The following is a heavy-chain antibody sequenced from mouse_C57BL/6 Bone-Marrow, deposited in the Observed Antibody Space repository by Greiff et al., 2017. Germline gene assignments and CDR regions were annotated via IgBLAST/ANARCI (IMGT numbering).Heavy chain of an antibody. D-gene: IGHD4-1*01. CDR3: AISLTDYYAMDY. V-gene: IGHV3-8*01. J-gene: IGHJ4*01. CDR1: GYSITSYY. CDR2: ISYSAST. Sequence: EVKLQESGPGLAKPSQSLSLTCSATGYSITSYYWNWIRKFPGNKLEYMGYISYSASTYYYPPHKSRISIIRDTSKNQYFLQLNSMTTEDTATYYCAISLTDYYAMDYWGQGTSVTVSS.